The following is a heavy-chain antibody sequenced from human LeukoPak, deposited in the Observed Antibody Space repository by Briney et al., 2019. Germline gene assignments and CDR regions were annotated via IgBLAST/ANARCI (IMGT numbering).Heavy chain of an antibody. J-gene: IGHJ5*02. Sequence: GGSLRLSCAAPGFTFSSYSMNWVRQAPGKGLEWVSSISSSSSYIYYADSVKGRFTISRDNAKNSLYLQMNSLRAEDTAVYYCAREFTRQEFDPWGQGTLVTVSS. CDR3: AREFTRQEFDP. CDR2: ISSSSSYI. V-gene: IGHV3-21*01. CDR1: GFTFSSYS.